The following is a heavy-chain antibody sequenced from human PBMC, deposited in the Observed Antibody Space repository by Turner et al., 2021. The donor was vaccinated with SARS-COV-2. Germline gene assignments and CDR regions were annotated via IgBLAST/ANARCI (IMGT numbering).Heavy chain of an antibody. CDR2: INPSGGTT. V-gene: IGHV1-46*01. CDR1: GDTFTSYY. CDR3: ARNTRGYSYGYHFDY. J-gene: IGHJ4*02. D-gene: IGHD5-18*01. Sequence: QVQLVQSGAEVKKPGASVKVSCKSSGDTFTSYYIHWVRQATRQGLGWMGIINPSGGTTSYAQKFQGRVTMTRDTSTSTVYMELSSLRSEDTAVYYCARNTRGYSYGYHFDYWGQGTLVTVSS.